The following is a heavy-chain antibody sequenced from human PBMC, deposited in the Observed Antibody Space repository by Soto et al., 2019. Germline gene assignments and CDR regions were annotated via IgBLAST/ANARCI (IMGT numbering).Heavy chain of an antibody. CDR1: GFTPTTTP. Sequence: PGGSLRLSCAGSGFTPTTTPLSWVRQPPGKGPEWVATVSGAASHTYYVDSVRGRFFISRDNSKNTVTLQMNNLTVDDTAVYYCATSFRYFDNWGQGTRVTVSS. V-gene: IGHV3-23*01. CDR3: ATSFRYFDN. D-gene: IGHD3-9*01. CDR2: VSGAASHT. J-gene: IGHJ4*02.